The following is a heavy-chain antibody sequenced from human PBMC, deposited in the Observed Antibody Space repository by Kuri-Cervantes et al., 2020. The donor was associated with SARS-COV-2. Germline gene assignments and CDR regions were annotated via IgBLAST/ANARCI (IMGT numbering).Heavy chain of an antibody. J-gene: IGHJ6*02. CDR1: GYTFTGYY. D-gene: IGHD3-22*01. Sequence: ASVKVSCKASGYTFTGYYMHWVRQAPGQGLEWTGWINPNSGGTNYAQKFQGWVTMTRDTSISTAYMELSRLRSDDTAVYYCARDLDSSGYGYYYYGMDVWGQGTTVTVSS. CDR3: ARDLDSSGYGYYYYGMDV. CDR2: INPNSGGT. V-gene: IGHV1-2*04.